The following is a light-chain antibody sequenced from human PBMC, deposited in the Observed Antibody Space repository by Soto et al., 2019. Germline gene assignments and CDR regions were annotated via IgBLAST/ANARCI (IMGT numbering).Light chain of an antibody. CDR3: QQRSRWPLPT. V-gene: IGKV3-11*01. J-gene: IGKJ4*01. CDR2: DAS. CDR1: QSVSNY. Sequence: EIVLTQSPATLSLSPGERATLSCRASQSVSNYLAWFQQKPGQAPRLLIYDASNRATGIPARFSGSGPRTDVTLNTSSLEPDHFVVYYCQQRSRWPLPTFGGGTKVEI.